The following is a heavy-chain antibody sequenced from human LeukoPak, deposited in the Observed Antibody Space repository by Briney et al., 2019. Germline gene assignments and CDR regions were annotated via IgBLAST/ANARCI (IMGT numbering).Heavy chain of an antibody. V-gene: IGHV3-48*01. CDR2: ISNGGGTI. CDR3: ATGGYSGYDGRPLDY. CDR1: GFTFNDYS. J-gene: IGHJ4*02. Sequence: GGSLRLSCAASGFTFNDYSMNWVRQAPGKGLEWVSYISNGGGTIYYADSVKGRFTISRDNSKNTLYLQMNSLRAEDTAVYYCATGGYSGYDGRPLDYWGQGTLVTVSS. D-gene: IGHD5-12*01.